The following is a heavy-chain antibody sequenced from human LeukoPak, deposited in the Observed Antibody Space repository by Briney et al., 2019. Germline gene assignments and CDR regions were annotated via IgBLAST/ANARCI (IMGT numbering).Heavy chain of an antibody. J-gene: IGHJ6*02. CDR1: GFTFSSYS. CDR2: ISSSSSYI. CDR3: AREGAQLEMDNYYYYYGMDV. D-gene: IGHD5-24*01. V-gene: IGHV3-21*01. Sequence: GSLRLSCAASGFTFSSYSMNWVRQAPGKGLEWVSSISSSSSYIYYADSVKGRFTISRDNAKNSLYLQMNSLRAEDTAVYYCAREGAQLEMDNYYYYYGMDVWGQGTTVTVSS.